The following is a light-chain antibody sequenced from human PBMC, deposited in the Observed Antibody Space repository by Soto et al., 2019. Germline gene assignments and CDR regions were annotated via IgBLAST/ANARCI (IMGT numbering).Light chain of an antibody. Sequence: QSVLTQPPSLSGAPGQRVTISCTGSSSNIGAGYDVHWYQQLPGTAPKLLIYGNSNRPSGVPDRFSGSKSGTSASLAITGLQAEDEADYYCQSQGVFGTGTKVTVL. J-gene: IGLJ1*01. CDR1: SSNIGAGYD. V-gene: IGLV1-40*01. CDR2: GNS. CDR3: QSQGV.